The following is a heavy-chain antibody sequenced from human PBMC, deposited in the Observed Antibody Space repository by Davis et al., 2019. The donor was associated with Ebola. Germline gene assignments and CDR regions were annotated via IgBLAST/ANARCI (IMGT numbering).Heavy chain of an antibody. Sequence: GESLKISCAGSGFTFSTYSMNWVRQAPGKGLEWVAVISYDGRYKYYADSVKGRFTISRDNSKNTLYLQTNSLRAEDTAVYYCARPSTYDFWSGYSFWGQGTLVTVSS. V-gene: IGHV3-30*03. CDR1: GFTFSTYS. J-gene: IGHJ4*02. CDR2: ISYDGRYK. CDR3: ARPSTYDFWSGYSF. D-gene: IGHD3-3*01.